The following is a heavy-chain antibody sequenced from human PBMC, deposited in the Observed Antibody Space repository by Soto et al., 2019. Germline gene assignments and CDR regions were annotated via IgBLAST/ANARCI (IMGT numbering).Heavy chain of an antibody. J-gene: IGHJ4*02. CDR2: MSYDGSNK. CDR1: GFTFSSYA. Sequence: ESGGGVVPPGRSLRLSCAASGFTFSSYAMHWVRQAPGKGLEWVAVMSYDGSNKYYADSVKGRFTISRDNSKNTLYLQMNSLRAEDTAVYYCARFKGCSGGSCYPYFDYWGQGTLVTVSS. D-gene: IGHD2-15*01. CDR3: ARFKGCSGGSCYPYFDY. V-gene: IGHV3-30-3*01.